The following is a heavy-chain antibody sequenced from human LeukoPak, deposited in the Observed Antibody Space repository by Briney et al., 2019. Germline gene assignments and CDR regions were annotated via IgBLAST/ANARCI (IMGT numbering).Heavy chain of an antibody. CDR3: AKDMSGGDCPDY. V-gene: IGHV3-30*02. CDR2: IRYDGSKK. CDR1: GFTFSSYG. Sequence: GGSLRLSCAASGFTFSSYGMHWVRQAPGKGLEWVAFIRYDGSKKYYTDSVKGRFTISRDNSKNTLYLQMNSLRAEDTAVYYCAKDMSGGDCPDYWGQGTLVTVSS. D-gene: IGHD2-21*02. J-gene: IGHJ4*02.